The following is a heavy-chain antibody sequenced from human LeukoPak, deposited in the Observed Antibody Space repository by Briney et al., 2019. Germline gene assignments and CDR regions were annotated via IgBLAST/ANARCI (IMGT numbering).Heavy chain of an antibody. CDR2: ISYDGSNK. Sequence: PGGSLRLSCAASGFTFSSYAMHWVRQAPGKGLEWVAVISYDGSNKYYADSVKGRFTISRDNSKNTLYLQMNSLRAEDTAVYYCARDNSGYSSSWDFDYWGQGTLVTVSS. CDR3: ARDNSGYSSSWDFDY. J-gene: IGHJ4*02. D-gene: IGHD6-13*01. V-gene: IGHV3-30-3*01. CDR1: GFTFSSYA.